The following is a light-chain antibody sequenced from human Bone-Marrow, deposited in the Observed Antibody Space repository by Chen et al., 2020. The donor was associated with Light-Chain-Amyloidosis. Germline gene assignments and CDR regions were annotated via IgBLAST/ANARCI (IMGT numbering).Light chain of an antibody. CDR2: DAI. CDR3: QHRMSWPPL. CDR1: QSVDFY. J-gene: IGKJ4*01. Sequence: EIVLTQSPATLSLSPGERATLSCRASQSVDFYLAWYQQKPGQAPRLLICDAINRATGTRARFSGSGSGADFTLTISSLEPEDFAVYYCQHRMSWPPLFGGGTKVEI. V-gene: IGKV3-11*01.